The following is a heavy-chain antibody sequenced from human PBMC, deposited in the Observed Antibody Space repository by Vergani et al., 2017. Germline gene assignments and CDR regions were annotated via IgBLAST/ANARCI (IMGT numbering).Heavy chain of an antibody. J-gene: IGHJ4*02. CDR3: AHRSNILN. D-gene: IGHD1-14*01. CDR1: GFTFSNYD. CDR2: ISSSGTST. V-gene: IGHV3-23*04. Sequence: EVQLVESGGGLVQPGGSLKLSCGVSGFTFSNYDMTWVRQAPGKGLEWVSAISSSGTSTFYTDSVKGRFTISRDNSKNTLYLQMNSLRAEDTAVYYCAHRSNILNWGPGALVTVSS.